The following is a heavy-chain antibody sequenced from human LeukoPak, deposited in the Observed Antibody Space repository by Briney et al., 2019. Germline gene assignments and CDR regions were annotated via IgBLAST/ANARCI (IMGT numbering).Heavy chain of an antibody. CDR1: LFTFSSYA. CDR3: AKNYFYGYNSFADTNYFDY. CDR2: ISGSGVST. J-gene: IGHJ4*02. V-gene: IGHV3-23*01. Sequence: GGALRLSFVSSLFTFSSYAMSGVRQPPAKGLEWVSAISGSGVSTYYADYVKGRFTIYRDNSKKELYLHMNSLRAEDTAVYYCAKNYFYGYNSFADTNYFDYWGQGTLVTVSS. D-gene: IGHD5-24*01.